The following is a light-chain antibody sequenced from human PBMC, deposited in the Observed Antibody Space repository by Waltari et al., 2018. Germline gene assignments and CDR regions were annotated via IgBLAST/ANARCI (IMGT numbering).Light chain of an antibody. CDR3: QSWDRSTVV. CDR1: KLGEKY. J-gene: IGLJ2*01. V-gene: IGLV3-1*01. Sequence: SYALTQPPSVSVSPGQTGSITCSGDKLGEKYAWWYQQKPGQAPVLVMSGDTKRPSGIPERFSGSKSGNTATLTISGTQSMEEADYYCQSWDRSTVVFGGGTKLTVL. CDR2: GDT.